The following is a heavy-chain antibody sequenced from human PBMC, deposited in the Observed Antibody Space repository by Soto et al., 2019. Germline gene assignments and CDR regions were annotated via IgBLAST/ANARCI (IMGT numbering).Heavy chain of an antibody. CDR2: IKSKTDGGTT. V-gene: IGHV3-15*07. J-gene: IGHJ4*02. CDR3: TTPLYYALSLHDY. CDR1: GFTFSNAW. D-gene: IGHD3-22*01. Sequence: GGSLRLSCAASGFTFSNAWMNWVRQAPGKGLEWVGRIKSKTDGGTTDYAAPVKGRFTISRDDSKNTLYLQMNSLKTEDTAVYYCTTPLYYALSLHDYWGQGTLVTVSS.